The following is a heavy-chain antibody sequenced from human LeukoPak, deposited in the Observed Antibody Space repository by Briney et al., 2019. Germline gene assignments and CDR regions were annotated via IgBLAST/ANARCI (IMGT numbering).Heavy chain of an antibody. CDR3: AKDSNTGGYSFGS. V-gene: IGHV3-43*01. J-gene: IGHJ4*02. D-gene: IGHD5-12*01. Sequence: HPGGSLRLSCAASGFTFHHYSMHWVRQPPGKGLEWVSLISWDGGITYYADSVRGRFTISRDNSKNSLSLEMNSLRTEDTALYYCAKDSNTGGYSFGSWGQGTLVTVTS. CDR2: ISWDGGIT. CDR1: GFTFHHYS.